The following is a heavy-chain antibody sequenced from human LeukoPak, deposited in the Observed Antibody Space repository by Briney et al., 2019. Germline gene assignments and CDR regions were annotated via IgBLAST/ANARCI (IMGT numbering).Heavy chain of an antibody. CDR3: ATDYTDYSLDY. Sequence: ASVKLSCKVYGYTLTNYDINWVRQASGQGLEWMGWMHPNSGNTGYAQKFQGRVTMTRHTSISTAYMELRSLRCEDTGVYFCATDYTDYSLDYWGQGTLVTVSS. D-gene: IGHD4-11*01. CDR1: GYTLTNYD. V-gene: IGHV1-8*01. J-gene: IGHJ4*02. CDR2: MHPNSGNT.